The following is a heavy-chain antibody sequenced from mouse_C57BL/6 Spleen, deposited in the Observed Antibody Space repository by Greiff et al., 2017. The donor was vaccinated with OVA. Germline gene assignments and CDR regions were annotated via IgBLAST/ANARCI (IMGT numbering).Heavy chain of an antibody. Sequence: QVQLQQPGAELVRPGSSVKLSCKASGYTFTSYWMDWVKQRPGQGLEWIGNIYTSDSETHYTQKFKGQATLTVDKSSSTAYMQLSSLTSEDSAVYYCAREGGTAQATAWFAYWGQGTLVTVSA. D-gene: IGHD3-2*02. CDR3: AREGGTAQATAWFAY. V-gene: IGHV1-61*01. CDR1: GYTFTSYW. J-gene: IGHJ3*01. CDR2: IYTSDSET.